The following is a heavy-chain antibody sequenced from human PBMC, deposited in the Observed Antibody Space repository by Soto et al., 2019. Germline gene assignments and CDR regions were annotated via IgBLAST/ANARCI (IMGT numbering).Heavy chain of an antibody. J-gene: IGHJ5*02. V-gene: IGHV1-46*01. CDR1: SYTFTSYY. Sequence: SVKVSFKASSYTFTSYYMHWVRQAPGQGLEWMGIINPSCGSTSYAQNFQGRVTMTRDTSTSTVYMELSSLRSEDTAVYYCARDSASTRRIAAAGTGFDPWGQGTLVTVSS. D-gene: IGHD6-13*01. CDR3: ARDSASTRRIAAAGTGFDP. CDR2: INPSCGST.